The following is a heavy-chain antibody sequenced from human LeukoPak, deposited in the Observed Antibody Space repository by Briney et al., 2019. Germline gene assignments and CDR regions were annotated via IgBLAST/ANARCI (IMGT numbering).Heavy chain of an antibody. V-gene: IGHV3-23*01. CDR3: ARALGYCSSTRCPDWYYYGMDV. CDR1: GFTFSSYA. D-gene: IGHD2-2*01. CDR2: ISGSGGST. Sequence: GGSLRLSCAASGFTFSSYAMSWVRQAPGKGLEWVSAISGSGGSTYYADSVKGRFTISRDNSKNTLYLQMNSLRAEDTAVYYCARALGYCSSTRCPDWYYYGMDVWGQGTTVTVSS. J-gene: IGHJ6*02.